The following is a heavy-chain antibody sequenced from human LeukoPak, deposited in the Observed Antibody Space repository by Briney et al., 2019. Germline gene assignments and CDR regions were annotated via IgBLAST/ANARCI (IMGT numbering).Heavy chain of an antibody. Sequence: PGGSLRLSCAASGFTFSSYAMSWVRQAPGKGLEWVSAISGSGGSTYYADSVKGRFTISRDNSKNTLYLQMNSLKTEDTAVYYCTTVHGVTMIVEDFDYWGQGTLVTVSS. V-gene: IGHV3-23*01. J-gene: IGHJ4*02. CDR3: TTVHGVTMIVEDFDY. CDR1: GFTFSSYA. D-gene: IGHD3-22*01. CDR2: ISGSGGST.